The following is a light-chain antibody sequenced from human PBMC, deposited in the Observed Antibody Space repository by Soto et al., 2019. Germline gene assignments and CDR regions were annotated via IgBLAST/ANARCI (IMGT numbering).Light chain of an antibody. CDR1: RSNIGNNA. Sequence: QSVLTQTPSASGTPGQTVTISCSGSRSNIGNNAVSCYQQFPGTAPKLLIYKNNQRPSGVPDLFCGSKSGTSASLAISGLQSEDEADDYCATWDDSLSARGVFGGGTKLTVL. CDR2: KNN. V-gene: IGLV1-44*01. CDR3: ATWDDSLSARGV. J-gene: IGLJ3*02.